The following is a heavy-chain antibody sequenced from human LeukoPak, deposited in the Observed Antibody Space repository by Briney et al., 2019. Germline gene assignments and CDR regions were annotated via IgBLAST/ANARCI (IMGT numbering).Heavy chain of an antibody. V-gene: IGHV3-7*04. Sequence: PGGSLRLSCAASGFTFSSYWMSWVRQAPGKGLEWVANIKQDGSEKYYVDSVRGRFTISRDNAKNSLYLQMNSLRAEDPAVYFCARGGGLDVWGQGATVTVSS. CDR3: ARGGGLDV. CDR2: IKQDGSEK. CDR1: GFTFSSYW. J-gene: IGHJ6*02.